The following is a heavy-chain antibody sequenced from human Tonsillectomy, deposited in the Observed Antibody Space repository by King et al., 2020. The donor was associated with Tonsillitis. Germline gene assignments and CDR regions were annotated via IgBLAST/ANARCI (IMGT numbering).Heavy chain of an antibody. CDR1: GFTFNNYG. J-gene: IGHJ4*02. CDR3: ASDKGYSSSVIDY. CDR2: ISYDGGNK. Sequence: VQLVESGGGVVQPGRSLRLSCAASGFTFNNYGMHWVRQAQGKGLEWVAVISYDGGNKYYADSVKGRFTISRDNSKKTLYLQMNSMRAEDTAVYYWASDKGYSSSVIDYWGQGTLVTVSS. V-gene: IGHV3-30*03. D-gene: IGHD6-13*01.